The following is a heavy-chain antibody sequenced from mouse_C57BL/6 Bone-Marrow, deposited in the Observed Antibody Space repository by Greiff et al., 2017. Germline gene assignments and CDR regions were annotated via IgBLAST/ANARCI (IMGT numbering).Heavy chain of an antibody. Sequence: EVKLVESGAELVRPGASVKLSCTASGFNIKDDYMHWVKQRPEQGLEWIGWIDPENGDTESASKFQGKATITADTSSNTAYLQLSSLTSEDTAVYYCTPNYYGSSRYYAMDYWGQGTSGTVSS. D-gene: IGHD1-1*01. CDR3: TPNYYGSSRYYAMDY. CDR2: IDPENGDT. J-gene: IGHJ4*01. CDR1: GFNIKDDY. V-gene: IGHV14-4*01.